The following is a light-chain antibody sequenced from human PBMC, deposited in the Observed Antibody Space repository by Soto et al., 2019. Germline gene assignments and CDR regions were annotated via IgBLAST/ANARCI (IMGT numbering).Light chain of an antibody. CDR1: QSISSD. J-gene: IGKJ1*01. CDR2: AAS. V-gene: IGKV1-39*01. CDR3: KQSYSTVWT. Sequence: DIQMTQSPSSLSASVGDRVTITCRASQSISSDLNWYQQKPGKAPKLLIYAASSLQSGVPSRFSGSGSGPDLTLTISSLQPEDFATYYCKQSYSTVWTFGQGTKVEIK.